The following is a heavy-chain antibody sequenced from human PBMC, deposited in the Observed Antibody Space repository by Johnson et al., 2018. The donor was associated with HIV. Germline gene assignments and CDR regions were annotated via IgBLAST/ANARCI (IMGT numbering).Heavy chain of an antibody. CDR3: ARDVASVYGSGDHAFDI. CDR2: ISLHSCSI. Sequence: VQLVESGGGLVQPGGSLRLSCAASGFTFDDYAMHWVRQAPGKGLAWVSGISLHSCSIGYADSVKGRFTISRDNSRNTLYLQMGRLRVEDMAVYYWARDVASVYGSGDHAFDIWGQGTMVTVSS. CDR1: GFTFDDYA. V-gene: IGHV3-9*03. D-gene: IGHD3-10*01. J-gene: IGHJ3*02.